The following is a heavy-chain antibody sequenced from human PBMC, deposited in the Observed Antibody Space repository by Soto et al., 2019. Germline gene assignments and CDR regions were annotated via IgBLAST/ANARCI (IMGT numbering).Heavy chain of an antibody. Sequence: QVQLQESGPGLVKPSQTLSLTCTVSGGSISSGGYYWSWIRQHPGKGLEWIGYIYYSGSTYYKPSLMRRVTISVDTSKNQFSLKLSSVNAADTAVYYCARGGRRSPGMDVWGQGTTVTVSS. CDR3: ARGGRRSPGMDV. V-gene: IGHV4-31*03. CDR2: IYYSGST. J-gene: IGHJ6*02. CDR1: GGSISSGGYY.